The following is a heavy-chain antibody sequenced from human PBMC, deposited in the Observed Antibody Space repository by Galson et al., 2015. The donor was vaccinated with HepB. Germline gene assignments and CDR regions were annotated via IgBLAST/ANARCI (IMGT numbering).Heavy chain of an antibody. J-gene: IGHJ2*01. CDR2: IKQDGSEK. CDR3: ARDHGQYYYGSGSYYNRYWYFDL. V-gene: IGHV3-7*03. D-gene: IGHD3-10*01. Sequence: SLRLSCAASGFTFSSYWMSWVRQAPGKGLEWVASIKQDGSEKYYVDSVKGRFTISRDNAKNSLYLQMNSLRAEDTAVYYCARDHGQYYYGSGSYYNRYWYFDLWGRGTLVTVSS. CDR1: GFTFSSYW.